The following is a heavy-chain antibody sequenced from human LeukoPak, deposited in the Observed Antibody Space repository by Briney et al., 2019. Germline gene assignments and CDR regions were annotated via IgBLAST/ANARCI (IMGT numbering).Heavy chain of an antibody. D-gene: IGHD3-22*01. CDR2: IYSGGST. CDR3: ARSYDSSGYYSED. J-gene: IGHJ4*02. Sequence: PGGSLRLSCAASGFTFNSCAMSWVRQAPGKGVEWVSVIYSGGSTYYADSVKGRFTISRDNSKNTLYLQMNSLRAEDTAVYYCARSYDSSGYYSEDWGQGTLVTVSS. V-gene: IGHV3-53*01. CDR1: GFTFNSCA.